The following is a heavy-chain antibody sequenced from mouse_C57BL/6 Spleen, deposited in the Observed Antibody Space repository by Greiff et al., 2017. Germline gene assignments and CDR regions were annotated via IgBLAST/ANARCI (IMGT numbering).Heavy chain of an antibody. CDR3: AREDGYQYYAMDY. V-gene: IGHV2-6*01. J-gene: IGHJ4*01. D-gene: IGHD2-3*01. CDR1: GFSLTSYG. CDR2: IWGVGST. Sequence: VQGVESGPGLVAPSQSLSITCTVSGFSLTSYGVDWVRQSPGKGLEWLGVIWGVGSTNYNSALKSRLSISKDNSKSQVFLKMNSLQTDDTAMYYCAREDGYQYYAMDYWGQGTSVTVSS.